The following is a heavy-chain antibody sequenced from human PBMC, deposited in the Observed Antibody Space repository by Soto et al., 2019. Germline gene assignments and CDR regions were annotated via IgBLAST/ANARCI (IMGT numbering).Heavy chain of an antibody. J-gene: IGHJ5*01. V-gene: IGHV3-23*01. CDR1: GFTFSSYA. Sequence: EVQLLESGGGLVQPGGSLRLSCAASGFTFSSYAMTWVRQAPGKGLEWVSGISGSGATTSYADSVKGRFTVTRDNSKNTLYLQMNSLSVEDTAVYHCAKLRYFDWSAYNWFEYWGQGTPVTVSS. D-gene: IGHD3-9*01. CDR3: AKLRYFDWSAYNWFEY. CDR2: ISGSGATT.